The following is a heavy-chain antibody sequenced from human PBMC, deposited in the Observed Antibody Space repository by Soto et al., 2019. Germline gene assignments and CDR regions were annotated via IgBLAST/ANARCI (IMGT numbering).Heavy chain of an antibody. CDR1: GFTFSSYA. V-gene: IGHV3-23*01. CDR3: AREVIVGATGYYYYGMDV. J-gene: IGHJ6*02. CDR2: ISGSGGST. Sequence: GGSLRLSCAASGFTFSSYAMSWVRQAPGKGLEWVSAISGSGGSTYYADSVKGRFTISRDNSKNTLYLQMNSLRAEDTAVYYCAREVIVGATGYYYYGMDVWGQGTTVTVSS. D-gene: IGHD1-26*01.